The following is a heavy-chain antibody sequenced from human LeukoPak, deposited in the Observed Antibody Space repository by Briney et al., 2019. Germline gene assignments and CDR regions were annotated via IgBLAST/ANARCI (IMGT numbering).Heavy chain of an antibody. Sequence: SETLSLTCTVSGYSLSSGFYWGWIRQPPGQRLEWIGSIHYSGSTSYNPSLKSRVTISVDTSKNQFSLRLSSVTAADTAVYYCARGFRGDNFDFWGQGTLVTVSS. D-gene: IGHD4-17*01. J-gene: IGHJ4*02. V-gene: IGHV4-38-2*02. CDR1: GYSLSSGFY. CDR2: IHYSGST. CDR3: ARGFRGDNFDF.